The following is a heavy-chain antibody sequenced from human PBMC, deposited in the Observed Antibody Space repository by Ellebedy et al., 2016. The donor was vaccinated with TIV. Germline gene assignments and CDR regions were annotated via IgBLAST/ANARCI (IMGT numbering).Heavy chain of an antibody. Sequence: SVKVSXKASGGIFSSYAISWVRQAPGQVLEWMGGIIPPFGTTNYAQNFQGRVTITADESASAAYMELSSLRSEDTAVYFCATYGMDVWGQGTTVTVSS. V-gene: IGHV1-69*13. CDR3: ATYGMDV. CDR2: IIPPFGTT. J-gene: IGHJ6*02. CDR1: GGIFSSYA.